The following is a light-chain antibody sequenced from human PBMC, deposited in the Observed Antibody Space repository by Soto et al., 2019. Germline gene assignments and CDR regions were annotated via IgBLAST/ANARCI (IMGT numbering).Light chain of an antibody. CDR3: QQYSTYPWT. J-gene: IGKJ1*01. Sequence: DIQMTQSPSTLSASVGDRVTITCRASQTISTLLAWYQQRPGKAPNLLIYKASSLESGVPSRFSGSGSGTEFTLTISSLQPDDFGTYFCQQYSTYPWTFGQGTKAEVK. CDR1: QTISTL. V-gene: IGKV1-5*03. CDR2: KAS.